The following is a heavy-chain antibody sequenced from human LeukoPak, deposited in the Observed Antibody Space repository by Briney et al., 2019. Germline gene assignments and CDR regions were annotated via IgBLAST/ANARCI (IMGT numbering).Heavy chain of an antibody. Sequence: SETLSLTCTVSGGSISSYYWSWVRQPPGKGLEWIGYIYYSGSTNYNPSLKSRVTISVDTSKNQFSLKLSSVTAADTAVYYCARDREGWFGESRQYYFDYWGQGTLVTVSS. CDR2: IYYSGST. J-gene: IGHJ4*02. CDR3: ARDREGWFGESRQYYFDY. D-gene: IGHD3-10*01. V-gene: IGHV4-59*01. CDR1: GGSISSYY.